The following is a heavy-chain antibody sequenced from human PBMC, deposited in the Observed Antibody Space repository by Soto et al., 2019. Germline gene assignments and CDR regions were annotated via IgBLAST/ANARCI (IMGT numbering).Heavy chain of an antibody. CDR1: GGSISTGVYS. J-gene: IGHJ4*02. V-gene: IGHV4-30-2*01. Sequence: QLQLPESGSGLMQPSQPLSLPCVVSGGSISTGVYSWTWIRQPPGKGLEWIGNIYQSGSTSYNPSLKSRVSISVARSKNQFSLNLNSVTAADTAVYYCARGDDDLAPAVDFWGQGTLVTVSS. D-gene: IGHD2-2*01. CDR2: IYQSGST. CDR3: ARGDDDLAPAVDF.